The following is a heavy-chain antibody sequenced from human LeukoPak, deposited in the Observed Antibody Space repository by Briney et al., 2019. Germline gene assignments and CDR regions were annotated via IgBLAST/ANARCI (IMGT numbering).Heavy chain of an antibody. CDR1: GYTFTSHD. D-gene: IGHD6-13*01. CDR3: ARAYSSSWFYWFDP. V-gene: IGHV1-8*01. J-gene: IGHJ5*02. Sequence: ASVKVSCKASGYTFTSHDINWVRQATGQGLEWMGWMNPNSGNTGYAQKFQGRVTMTRNTSISTAYMELSSLRSEDTAVYYCARAYSSSWFYWFDPWGQGTLVTVSS. CDR2: MNPNSGNT.